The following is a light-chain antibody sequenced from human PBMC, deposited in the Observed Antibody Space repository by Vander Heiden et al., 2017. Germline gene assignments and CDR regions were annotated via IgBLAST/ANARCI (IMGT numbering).Light chain of an antibody. CDR1: QGISSC. CDR3: QQLNSYPRT. J-gene: IGKJ3*01. V-gene: IGKV1-9*01. CDR2: AAS. Sequence: DIHSTQSPSLLSAAVGDRVTITCQASQGISSCLAWYQQKPGKAPKLLIYAASTLQSGVPSRFGGSGSGTEFTLTISSLHPEDFATYYCQQLNSYPRTFGHWTKVDIK.